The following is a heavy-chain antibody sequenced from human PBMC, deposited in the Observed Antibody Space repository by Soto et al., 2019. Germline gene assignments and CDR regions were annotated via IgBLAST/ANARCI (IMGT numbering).Heavy chain of an antibody. V-gene: IGHV1-18*04. J-gene: IGHJ4*02. D-gene: IGHD3-22*01. CDR1: GYTFTRYG. CDR3: ARDNYENSGYFDY. Sequence: ASVKVSCTASGYTFTRYGISWVRQAPGQGLEWMGWISGYNDNTKDARKFQGRVTMTTDTSTSTAYMELRSLRSDDTAVYYCARDNYENSGYFDYWGQGTLVTVPQ. CDR2: ISGYNDNT.